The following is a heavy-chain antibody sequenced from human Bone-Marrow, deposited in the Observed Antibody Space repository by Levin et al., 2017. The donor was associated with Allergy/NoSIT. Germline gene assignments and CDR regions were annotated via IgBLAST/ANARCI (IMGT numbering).Heavy chain of an antibody. CDR1: GGSISNTNYY. CDR2: IYYSGTT. Sequence: SETLSLTCTVSGGSISNTNYYWGWTRQPPGKGLEWIGSIYYSGTTYYNLSLKSRVTMSVDRSRNQFSLRLTSVTAADTAVYFCARQTSYYDDGPYAKYYFDYWGQGTLVTVSS. CDR3: ARQTSYYDDGPYAKYYFDY. D-gene: IGHD3-16*01. J-gene: IGHJ4*02. V-gene: IGHV4-39*07.